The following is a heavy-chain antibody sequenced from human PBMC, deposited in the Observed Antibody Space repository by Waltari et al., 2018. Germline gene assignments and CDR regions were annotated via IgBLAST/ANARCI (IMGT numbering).Heavy chain of an antibody. V-gene: IGHV3-7*01. CDR1: GFTFSTYW. D-gene: IGHD6-25*01. J-gene: IGHJ4*02. Sequence: EFHLVESGGGLVQPGGSLRLSCAASGFTFSTYWMSWVRQAPGKVLEWVANINTEGRAKYYADYVKGRVTIARDNADNSLYLQLMGLRAEDTAVYYCAREIPAAACAFDYWGQGTLLTVSS. CDR3: AREIPAAACAFDY. CDR2: INTEGRAK.